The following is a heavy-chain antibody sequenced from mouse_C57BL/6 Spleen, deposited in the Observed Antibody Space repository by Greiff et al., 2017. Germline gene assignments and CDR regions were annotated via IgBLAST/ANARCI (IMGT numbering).Heavy chain of an antibody. Sequence: VQLQQSGPELVKPGASVKISCKASGYTFTDYYMNWVKQSHGKSLEWIGDINPNNGGTSYNQKFKGKATLTVDKSSSTAYMELRSLTSEDSAVYYCARSGDGYYEADWGQGTLVTVSA. CDR2: INPNNGGT. CDR3: ARSGDGYYEAD. V-gene: IGHV1-26*01. D-gene: IGHD2-3*01. J-gene: IGHJ3*01. CDR1: GYTFTDYY.